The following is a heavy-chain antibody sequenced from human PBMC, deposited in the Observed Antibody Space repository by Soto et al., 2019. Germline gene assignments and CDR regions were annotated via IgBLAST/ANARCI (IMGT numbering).Heavy chain of an antibody. V-gene: IGHV3-23*01. Sequence: EVQLLESGGGLVQPGGSLRLSCAASEFTFTNYAMSWVRKAPGKGLEWVSGISDSGGSTYYADSVKGRFTISRDNSKNTLYLQRNSLRAEDTAIYYCAKDRYNSGWSDYLDYWGQGTLVTVSS. J-gene: IGHJ4*02. D-gene: IGHD6-19*01. CDR2: ISDSGGST. CDR3: AKDRYNSGWSDYLDY. CDR1: EFTFTNYA.